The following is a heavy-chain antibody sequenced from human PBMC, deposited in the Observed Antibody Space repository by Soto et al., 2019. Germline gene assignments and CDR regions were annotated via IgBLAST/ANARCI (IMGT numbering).Heavy chain of an antibody. J-gene: IGHJ4*02. CDR2: FDPEDGET. Sequence: ASVKVSCRVSGYTLTELSMHWVRQAPGKGLEWMGGFDPEDGETIYAQEFQGRVTMTEDTSTDTAYMELSSLRSEDTAVYYCATASNLLTPLHNNSGTQGFDSWGQENLITVSS. V-gene: IGHV1-24*01. D-gene: IGHD6-19*01. CDR3: ATASNLLTPLHNNSGTQGFDS. CDR1: GYTLTELS.